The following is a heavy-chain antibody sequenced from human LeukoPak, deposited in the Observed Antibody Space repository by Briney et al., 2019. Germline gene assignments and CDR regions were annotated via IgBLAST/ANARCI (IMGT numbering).Heavy chain of an antibody. CDR3: AGSDYSSSNIDY. J-gene: IGHJ4*02. CDR2: IYYSGST. V-gene: IGHV4-30-4*01. D-gene: IGHD6-6*01. Sequence: PSETLSLTCTVSGGSISSGDYYWSWIRQPPGKGLEWIGYIYYSGSTYYNPSLKSRVTISVDTSKNQFSLKLSSVTAADTAVYYCAGSDYSSSNIDYWGQGTLVTVSS. CDR1: GGSISSGDYY.